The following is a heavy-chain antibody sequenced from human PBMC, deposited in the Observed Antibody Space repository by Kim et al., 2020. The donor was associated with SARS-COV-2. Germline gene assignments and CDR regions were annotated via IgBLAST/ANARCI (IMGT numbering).Heavy chain of an antibody. CDR3: ARVDPDYDILTGITTYYYYYGMDV. CDR2: ISAYNGNT. D-gene: IGHD3-9*01. V-gene: IGHV1-18*01. J-gene: IGHJ6*02. CDR1: GYTFTSYG. Sequence: ASVKVSCKASGYTFTSYGISWVRQAPGQGLEWMGWISAYNGNTNYAQKLQGRVTMTTDTSTSTAYMELRSLRSDDTAVYYCARVDPDYDILTGITTYYYYYGMDVWGQGTTVTVSS.